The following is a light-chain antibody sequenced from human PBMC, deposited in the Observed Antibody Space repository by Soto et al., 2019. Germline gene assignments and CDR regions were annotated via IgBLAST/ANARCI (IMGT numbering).Light chain of an antibody. CDR3: QQYNTYSRT. J-gene: IGKJ1*01. CDR1: QSISTW. Sequence: DIQMTQSPSTLSASVGDRVTITCRASQSISTWLAWYQQKLGKAPKLLIYKASTLESGVPSRFSGSGSGTEFTLTITSLQPDDFAPYYCQQYNTYSRTFGQGTKVEIK. CDR2: KAS. V-gene: IGKV1-5*03.